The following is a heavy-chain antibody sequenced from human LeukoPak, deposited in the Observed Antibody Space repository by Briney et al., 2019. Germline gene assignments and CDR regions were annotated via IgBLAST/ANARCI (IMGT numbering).Heavy chain of an antibody. CDR2: ISDSGGRT. CDR3: AKGHSSGSYSSYYFVY. J-gene: IGHJ4*02. V-gene: IGHV3-23*01. D-gene: IGHD6-19*01. CDR1: GFTFSSYA. Sequence: GGSLRLSCAASGFTFSSYAISWVRQAPGKGLEWVSGISDSGGRTYYADSVKGRFTISRDNSKNTLYLQMNSLRAEDTAVYYCAKGHSSGSYSSYYFVYWGQGTLVTVSS.